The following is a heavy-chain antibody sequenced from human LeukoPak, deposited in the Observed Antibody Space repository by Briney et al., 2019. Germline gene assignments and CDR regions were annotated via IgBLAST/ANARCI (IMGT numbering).Heavy chain of an antibody. CDR3: AKDEDIVVVVVSY. J-gene: IGHJ4*02. CDR2: ISGSGGST. D-gene: IGHD2-15*01. CDR1: GFTFSSYA. V-gene: IGHV3-23*01. Sequence: GGSLRLSCAASGFTFSSYAMSWVRQAPGKGLEWVSAISGSGGSTYYADSVKGRFTISRDNSKNALYLQMNSPRAEDTAVYYCAKDEDIVVVVVSYWGQGTLVTVSS.